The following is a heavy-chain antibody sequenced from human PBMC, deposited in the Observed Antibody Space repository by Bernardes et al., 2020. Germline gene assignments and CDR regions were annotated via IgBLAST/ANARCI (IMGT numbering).Heavy chain of an antibody. Sequence: WVSYISSSSSTIYYADSVKGRFTISRDNAKNSLYLQMNSLRAEDTAVYYCAREEGPGLDYWGQGTLVTVSS. CDR2: ISSSSSTI. J-gene: IGHJ4*02. V-gene: IGHV3-48*01. CDR3: AREEGPGLDY.